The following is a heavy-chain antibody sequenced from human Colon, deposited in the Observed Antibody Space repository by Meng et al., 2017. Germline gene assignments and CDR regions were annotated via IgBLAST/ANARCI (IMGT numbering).Heavy chain of an antibody. D-gene: IGHD5-24*01. CDR1: GFTFSSHA. CDR2: ISGSGGRT. CDR3: ARRRRDGYNSEIDS. Sequence: GESLKISCAASGFTFSSHAMNWVRQAPGRGLEWVSGISGSGGRTDYADSVKGRFTTFRDNSNNMPYLQMSSLRAEDTAIYYCARRRRDGYNSEIDSWGQGTLVTVSS. V-gene: IGHV3-23*01. J-gene: IGHJ4*02.